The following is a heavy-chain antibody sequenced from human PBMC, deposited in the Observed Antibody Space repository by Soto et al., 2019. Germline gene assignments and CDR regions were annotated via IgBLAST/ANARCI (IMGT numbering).Heavy chain of an antibody. CDR2: TYYRSKWYN. CDR1: GDSVSSKRAA. V-gene: IGHV6-1*01. J-gene: IGHJ5*01. D-gene: IGHD6-6*01. Sequence: SQTLTTCALSGDSVSSKRAACNWVRQSPSRGLEWLGRTYYRSKWYNDCAVSVKSRITINPDTSKNQFSLQLNSVTPEDTAVYYCAREARQHVNWYDPWGQGTTVTVSS. CDR3: AREARQHVNWYDP.